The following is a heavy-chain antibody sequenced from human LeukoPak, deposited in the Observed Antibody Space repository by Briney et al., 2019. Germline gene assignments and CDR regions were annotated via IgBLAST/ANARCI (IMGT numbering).Heavy chain of an antibody. V-gene: IGHV3-53*05. CDR3: ARGGDTAMVNFYYYYYYMDV. J-gene: IGHJ6*03. CDR2: IYSGGST. CDR1: GFTVSSNY. Sequence: PGGSLRLSCAASGFTVSSNYMSWVRQAPGKGLEWVSVIYSGGSTYYSDSVKGRFTISRDNSKNTLYLQMNSLRAEDTAVYYCARGGDTAMVNFYYYYYYMDVWGKGTTVTVSS. D-gene: IGHD5-18*01.